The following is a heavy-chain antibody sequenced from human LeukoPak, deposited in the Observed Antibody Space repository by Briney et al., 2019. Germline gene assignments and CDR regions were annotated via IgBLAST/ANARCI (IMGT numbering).Heavy chain of an antibody. V-gene: IGHV4-59*01. CDR2: IYYSGST. Sequence: PSETLSLTCTVSGGSISSYYWSWIRQPPGKGLEWIGYIYYSGSTNYNPSLKSRVTISVDTSKNQFSPKLSSVPAADTAVYYCARRETSPYYSDYWGQGTLVTVSS. D-gene: IGHD1-26*01. CDR1: GGSISSYY. J-gene: IGHJ4*02. CDR3: ARRETSPYYSDY.